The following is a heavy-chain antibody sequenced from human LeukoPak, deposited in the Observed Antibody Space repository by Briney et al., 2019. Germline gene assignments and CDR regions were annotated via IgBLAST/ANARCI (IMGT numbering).Heavy chain of an antibody. Sequence: GGSLRLSCAASGFTFSSYSMNWVRQAAGKGLEWVANIKQDGSEKYYVDSVKGRFTISRDNAKNSLYLQMNSLRAEDTAVYYCARGGRDYGSGFLDYWGQGTLVTVSS. D-gene: IGHD3-10*01. CDR2: IKQDGSEK. V-gene: IGHV3-7*01. J-gene: IGHJ4*02. CDR3: ARGGRDYGSGFLDY. CDR1: GFTFSSYS.